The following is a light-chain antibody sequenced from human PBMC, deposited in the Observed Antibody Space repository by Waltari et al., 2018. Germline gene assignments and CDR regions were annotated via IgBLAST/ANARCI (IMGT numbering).Light chain of an antibody. J-gene: IGKJ4*01. CDR2: KAS. CDR1: QSISTL. Sequence: DIQMTQSPSTLSASVGDRVTITCRASQSISTLLAWYQQKPGKAPKLLIYKASSLERGVPATFSGSGSGTEFTLTISSLQRDDFATYYGKQYKTYPLTFGGGTKVEIK. V-gene: IGKV1-5*03. CDR3: KQYKTYPLT.